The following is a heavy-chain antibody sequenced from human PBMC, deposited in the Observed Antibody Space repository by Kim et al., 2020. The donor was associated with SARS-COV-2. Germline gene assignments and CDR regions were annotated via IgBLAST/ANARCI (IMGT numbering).Heavy chain of an antibody. J-gene: IGHJ4*02. Sequence: VKGRFTISRDNSKNTLYLQMNSLRAEDTAVYYCARETPAYVPAAAYFDYWGQGTLVTVSS. D-gene: IGHD2-2*01. CDR3: ARETPAYVPAAAYFDY. V-gene: IGHV3-30*01.